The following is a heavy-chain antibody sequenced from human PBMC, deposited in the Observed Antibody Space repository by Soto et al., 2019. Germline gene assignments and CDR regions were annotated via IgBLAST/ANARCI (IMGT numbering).Heavy chain of an antibody. D-gene: IGHD4-17*01. J-gene: IGHJ6*02. CDR1: GFTFDDYT. CDR2: ISWDGGST. Sequence: PGGSLRLSCAASGFTFDDYTMHWVRQAPGKGLECVSLISWDGGSTYYADSVKGRFTISRDNSKNSLYLQMNSLRTEDTALYYSAKDMGYYGGEIYYYYGMDVWGQGTTVTVSS. CDR3: AKDMGYYGGEIYYYYGMDV. V-gene: IGHV3-43*01.